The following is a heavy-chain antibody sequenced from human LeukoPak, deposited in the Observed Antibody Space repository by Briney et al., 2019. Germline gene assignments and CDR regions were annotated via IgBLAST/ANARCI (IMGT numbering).Heavy chain of an antibody. CDR1: GYTFTGYH. D-gene: IGHD6-19*01. CDR3: AKGAVRYSSGWPLT. CDR2: INPNSGGA. Sequence: GASVTVSCKASGYTFTGYHMHWVRQAPGQGLEWMGWINPNSGGANYAQKFQGRVTMTRDTSISTAYMELSRLRSDDTAVYYCAKGAVRYSSGWPLTWGQGTLATVSS. V-gene: IGHV1-2*02. J-gene: IGHJ5*02.